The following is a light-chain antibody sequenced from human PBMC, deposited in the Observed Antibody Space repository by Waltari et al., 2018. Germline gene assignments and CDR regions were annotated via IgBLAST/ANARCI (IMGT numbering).Light chain of an antibody. CDR3: QQYYATPRT. J-gene: IGKJ1*01. V-gene: IGKV4-1*01. CDR1: QSVFYSSNNRNY. CDR2: WAS. Sequence: DIVMTQSPDSLAVSLGERATINSKSSQSVFYSSNNRNYLGWYQHKAGQPPKLLIYWASTRESGVPDRFSGSGSGTDFTLTISNLQAEDVAVYYCQQYYATPRTFGQGTKVAIK.